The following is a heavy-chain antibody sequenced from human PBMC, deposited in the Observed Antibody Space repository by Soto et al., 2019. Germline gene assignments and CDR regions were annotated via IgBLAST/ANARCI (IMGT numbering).Heavy chain of an antibody. J-gene: IGHJ5*02. CDR2: IYHSEST. V-gene: IGHV4-30-2*01. Sequence: QLQLQESGSGLVKPSQTLSLTCAASGCSITSGDYYWGWSRHPQGKELEWIGYIYHSESTYYNPCLTSRVTISVDRSKNQFSRKLSYVTAAYKAVYYCARVPDRWGQGTLVTVSS. D-gene: IGHD2-2*01. CDR3: ARVPDR. CDR1: GCSITSGDYY.